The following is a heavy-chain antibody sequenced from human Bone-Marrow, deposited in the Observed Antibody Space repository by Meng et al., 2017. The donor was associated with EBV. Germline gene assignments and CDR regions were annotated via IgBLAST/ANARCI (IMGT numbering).Heavy chain of an antibody. J-gene: IGHJ2*01. Sequence: HVQLKRGGAELFKRSETLSSTCAVYGGSFSGYYWSWIRQPPGKGLEWIGEINHSGSTNYNPSLKSRVTISVDTSKNQFSLKLSSVTAADTAVYYCARPVVVGATTSPYWYFDLWGRGTLVTVSS. CDR2: INHSGST. CDR1: GGSFSGYY. V-gene: IGHV4-34*01. D-gene: IGHD1-26*01. CDR3: ARPVVVGATTSPYWYFDL.